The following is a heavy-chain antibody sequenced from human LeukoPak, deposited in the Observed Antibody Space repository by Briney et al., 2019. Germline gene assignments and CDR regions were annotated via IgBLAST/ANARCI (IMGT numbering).Heavy chain of an antibody. CDR3: ASTPTPTSSSGWPPFDY. J-gene: IGHJ4*02. V-gene: IGHV4-4*02. CDR1: GGSISSSNW. CDR2: IYHSGST. D-gene: IGHD6-19*01. Sequence: PSETLSLTCAVSGGSISSSNWWSWVRQPPGKGLEWIGEIYHSGSTNYNPSLKSRVTISVDKSKNQFSLKLSSVTAADTAVYYCASTPTPTSSSGWPPFDYWGQGTLVTVSS.